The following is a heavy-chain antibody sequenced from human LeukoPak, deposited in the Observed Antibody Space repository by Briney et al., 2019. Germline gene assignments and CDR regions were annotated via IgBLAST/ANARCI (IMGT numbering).Heavy chain of an antibody. CDR2: ISGSAATI. CDR3: AREQWLDY. V-gene: IGHV3-23*01. D-gene: IGHD6-19*01. CDR1: GFTFSNYG. J-gene: IGHJ4*02. Sequence: GGSLRLSCAASGFTFSNYGMTWVRQAPGKGLEWVSSISGSAATISYADSVKGRFTISRDNSKNSLYLQMNSLRAEDTAVYYCAREQWLDYWGQGTLVTVSS.